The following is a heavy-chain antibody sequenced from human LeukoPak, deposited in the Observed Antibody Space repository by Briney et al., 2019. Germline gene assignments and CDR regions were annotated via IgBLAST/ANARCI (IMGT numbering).Heavy chain of an antibody. Sequence: ASVKVSCKASGYTFIHYGIGWVRQAPGQGLEWMGWIGANTGNPTYVQGFTGRYVFSLDTSVSTAYLQISSLKADDTAVYYCARDRWDYWGQGTLVTVSS. J-gene: IGHJ4*02. CDR3: ARDRWDY. V-gene: IGHV7-4-1*02. CDR2: IGANTGNP. CDR1: GYTFIHYG. D-gene: IGHD4-23*01.